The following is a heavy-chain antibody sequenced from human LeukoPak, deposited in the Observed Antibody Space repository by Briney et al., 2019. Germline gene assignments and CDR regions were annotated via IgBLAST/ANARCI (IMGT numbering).Heavy chain of an antibody. J-gene: IGHJ4*02. D-gene: IGHD3/OR15-3a*01. CDR1: GFTFSSYS. CDR3: ARAEYYALTFDY. V-gene: IGHV3-21*01. Sequence: GGSLRLSCATSGFTFSSYSMNWVRQAPGKGLEWVSSISSSSSYIYYADSVKGRFTISRDNAKNSLYLQMNSLRAEDTAVYYCARAEYYALTFDYWGQGTLVTVSS. CDR2: ISSSSSYI.